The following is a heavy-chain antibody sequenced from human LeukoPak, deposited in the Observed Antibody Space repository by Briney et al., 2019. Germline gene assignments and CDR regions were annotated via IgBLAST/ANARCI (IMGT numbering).Heavy chain of an antibody. Sequence: GGSLRLSCAASGFTFSDYTMNWVRQAPGKGLEWVSSISSISSYIYYADSVKGRFTISRDSAKNSLYLQMNSLRAEDTAVYYCAKQHAATGGYFDYWGQGTLVTVSS. CDR1: GFTFSDYT. CDR3: AKQHAATGGYFDY. CDR2: ISSISSYI. V-gene: IGHV3-21*04. D-gene: IGHD1/OR15-1a*01. J-gene: IGHJ4*02.